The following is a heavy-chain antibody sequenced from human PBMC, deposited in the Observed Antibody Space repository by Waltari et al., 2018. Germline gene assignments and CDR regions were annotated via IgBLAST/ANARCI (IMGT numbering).Heavy chain of an antibody. CDR2: ISRSGDTR. Sequence: QVQLVESGGGLVKPGGSLRLSCAASGFSFSDYYMSWIRQAPGKGWGWVSYISRSGDTRYYADSVKGRFTVSRDNAKNSLYVQMNTMRAEDTAVYFCARGHGQLEVWGQGTTVTVSS. CDR3: ARGHGQLEV. CDR1: GFSFSDYY. D-gene: IGHD6-13*01. V-gene: IGHV3-11*01. J-gene: IGHJ6*02.